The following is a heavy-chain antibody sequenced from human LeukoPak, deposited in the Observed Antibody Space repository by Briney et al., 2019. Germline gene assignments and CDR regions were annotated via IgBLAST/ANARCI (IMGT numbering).Heavy chain of an antibody. J-gene: IGHJ4*02. CDR3: ARLRSPGDFDY. CDR2: IYYSGST. Sequence: SETLSLTCTVSGDSISSYYWSWIRQPPGKGLEWIGYIYYSGSTNYNPSLKSRVTISVDTSKNQFSLEVSSVTAADTAVYYCARLRSPGDFDYWGQGTLVTVSS. V-gene: IGHV4-59*01. D-gene: IGHD1-26*01. CDR1: GDSISSYY.